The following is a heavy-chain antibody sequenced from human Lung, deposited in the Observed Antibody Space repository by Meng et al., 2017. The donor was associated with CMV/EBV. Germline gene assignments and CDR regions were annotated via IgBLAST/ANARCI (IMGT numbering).Heavy chain of an antibody. Sequence: PLVQTPPPLPLTCTSSRFSLTMCGVGVCWILQPPGNALGWLAIIYWDDDKGYSPSLKSRLTITKDTSKKQVVLTMTNMDPVDTATYYCTHRPMTSAYYYFDYWGQGTLVTVSS. CDR2: IYWDDDK. V-gene: IGHV2-5*02. CDR3: THRPMTSAYYYFDY. D-gene: IGHD3-22*01. CDR1: RFSLTMCGVG. J-gene: IGHJ4*02.